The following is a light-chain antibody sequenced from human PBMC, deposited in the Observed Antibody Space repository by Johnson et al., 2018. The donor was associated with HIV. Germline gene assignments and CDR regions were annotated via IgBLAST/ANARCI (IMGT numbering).Light chain of an antibody. CDR2: DNN. J-gene: IGLJ1*01. V-gene: IGLV1-51*01. Sequence: QSVLTQPPSVSAAPGQKVTISCSGSSSNIGNNYVSWYQQVPGKAPKLLIYDNNKRPSGIPDRFSGSTSGTSATLDITGRLPGDDGDYYCESWDSSLSTGSYVFGTGTKVTVL. CDR3: ESWDSSLSTGSYV. CDR1: SSNIGNNY.